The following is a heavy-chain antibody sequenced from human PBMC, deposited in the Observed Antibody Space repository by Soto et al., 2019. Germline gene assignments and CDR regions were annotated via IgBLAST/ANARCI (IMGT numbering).Heavy chain of an antibody. V-gene: IGHV5-51*01. CDR1: GYSFNNYW. CDR3: ARQDGYALYYFDS. Sequence: PGESLKISCKGSGYSFNNYWIGWVRQMPGKGLEWMGIIYPGDSDTRYSPSFRGQVTISADKSISSAYLQWSSLKASGTAMYYCARQDGYALYYFDSWGQGTLVTVSS. CDR2: IYPGDSDT. D-gene: IGHD5-12*01. J-gene: IGHJ4*02.